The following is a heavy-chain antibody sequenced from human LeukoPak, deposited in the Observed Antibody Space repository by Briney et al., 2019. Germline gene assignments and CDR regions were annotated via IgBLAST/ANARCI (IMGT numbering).Heavy chain of an antibody. CDR2: IIPIFGTA. CDR3: ATPVGAAGTAFDI. V-gene: IGHV1-69*13. J-gene: IGHJ3*02. CDR1: GGTFSSYA. D-gene: IGHD6-13*01. Sequence: GASVKVSCKASGGTFSSYAISWVRQAPGQGLEWMGGIIPIFGTANYAQKFQGRVTITADESTGTAYMELSSLRSEDTAVYYCATPVGAAGTAFDIWGQGTMVTVSS.